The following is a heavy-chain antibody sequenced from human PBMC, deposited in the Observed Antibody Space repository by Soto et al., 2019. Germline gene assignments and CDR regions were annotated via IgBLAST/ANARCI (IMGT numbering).Heavy chain of an antibody. Sequence: SETLSLTCTASGGSISNFYWSWIRQPAGKGLEWIGRIYSSGSTSFNPSLKSRVTMSVDTSRNQFSLKLSSVTAADTAVYYCARAITSYDSSGYSLWGQGTLVTVSS. CDR2: IYSSGST. CDR3: ARAITSYDSSGYSL. D-gene: IGHD3-22*01. J-gene: IGHJ4*02. CDR1: GGSISNFY. V-gene: IGHV4-4*07.